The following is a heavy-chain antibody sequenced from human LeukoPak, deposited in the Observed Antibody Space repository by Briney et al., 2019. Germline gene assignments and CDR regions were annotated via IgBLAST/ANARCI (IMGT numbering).Heavy chain of an antibody. CDR2: TYYRSKWYN. D-gene: IGHD3-22*01. CDR1: GDSVSSNSAA. V-gene: IGHV6-1*01. Sequence: SQTLSLTCAISGDSVSSNSAAWNWIRQSPSRGLEWLGRTYYRSKWYNDYAVSVRSRITINPDTSKNQFSLQLNSVTPEDTAVYYCARDKGYYYDSSGYYEDAFDIWGQGTMVTVSS. J-gene: IGHJ3*02. CDR3: ARDKGYYYDSSGYYEDAFDI.